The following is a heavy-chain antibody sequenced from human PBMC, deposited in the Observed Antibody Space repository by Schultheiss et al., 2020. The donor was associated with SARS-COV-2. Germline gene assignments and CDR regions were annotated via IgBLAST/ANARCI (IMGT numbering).Heavy chain of an antibody. J-gene: IGHJ5*02. CDR2: ISGYNGNT. Sequence: ESLKISCKASGYTFTGYYMHWVRQAPGQGLEWMGWISGYNGNTDYAQKYQGRVSMTTDTSTNTAYMELRSLTSDDTAVYYCARGVGATLAAFDPWGQGSLVTVSS. CDR1: GYTFTGYY. V-gene: IGHV1-18*04. CDR3: ARGVGATLAAFDP. D-gene: IGHD1-26*01.